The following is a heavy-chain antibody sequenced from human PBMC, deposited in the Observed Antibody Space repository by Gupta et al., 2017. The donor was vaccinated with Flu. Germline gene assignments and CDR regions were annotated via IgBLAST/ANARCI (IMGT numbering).Heavy chain of an antibody. Sequence: QTLSLTCAISGDSVSSNSAAWNWIRQSPSRGLEWLGRTYYRSKWGDDYAESVKSRITINPDTSKNQFSLQLNSVTPEDTAVYFCARERQRLGQEAEGNFDYWGQGTLVTVSS. V-gene: IGHV6-1*01. CDR2: TYYRSKWGD. D-gene: IGHD6-25*01. J-gene: IGHJ4*02. CDR3: ARERQRLGQEAEGNFDY. CDR1: GDSVSSNSAA.